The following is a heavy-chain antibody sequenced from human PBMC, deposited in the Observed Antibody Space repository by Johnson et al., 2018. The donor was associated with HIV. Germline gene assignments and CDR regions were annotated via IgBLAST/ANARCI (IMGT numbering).Heavy chain of an antibody. D-gene: IGHD2/OR15-2a*01. CDR2: IWYDGSNK. V-gene: IGHV3-30*02. J-gene: IGHJ3*02. Sequence: QVQLVESGGGLVKPGGSLRLSCAASGFTFSDYYMSWIRQAPGKGLEWVAVIWYDGSNKYYVDSVKGRFTISRDKSKNTRYLQMNSLRAEDTAVYYCAKVASMAFGIWGQGTLVTVSS. CDR3: AKVASMAFGI. CDR1: GFTFSDYY.